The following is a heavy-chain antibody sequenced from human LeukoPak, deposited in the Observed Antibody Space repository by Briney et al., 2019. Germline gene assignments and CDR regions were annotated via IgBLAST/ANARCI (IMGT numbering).Heavy chain of an antibody. D-gene: IGHD5-12*01. CDR2: IYYSGST. Sequence: SETLSLTCTVSGGSISSYYWGWIRQPPGKGLEWIGSIYYSGSTYYNPSLKSRVTISVDTSKNQFSLKLSSVTAADTAVYYCTGYDLFDYWGQGTLVTVSS. V-gene: IGHV4-39*01. CDR1: GGSISSYY. CDR3: TGYDLFDY. J-gene: IGHJ4*02.